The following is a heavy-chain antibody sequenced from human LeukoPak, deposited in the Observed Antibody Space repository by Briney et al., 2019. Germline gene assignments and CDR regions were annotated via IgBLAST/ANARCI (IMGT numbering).Heavy chain of an antibody. J-gene: IGHJ3*02. CDR1: NGSISSSSYC. CDR3: ARRPYTSSWYSDAFAI. Sequence: SETLPLTCTVCNGSISSSSYCGGGIRQPPGKGLEWIGSIVCSGSTYYSPSLKSRLTISVDTSQNPISLRLTSGTATDTAVYYCARRPYTSSWYSDAFAIWGQGTMVTVSS. CDR2: IVCSGST. V-gene: IGHV4-39*01. D-gene: IGHD6-13*01.